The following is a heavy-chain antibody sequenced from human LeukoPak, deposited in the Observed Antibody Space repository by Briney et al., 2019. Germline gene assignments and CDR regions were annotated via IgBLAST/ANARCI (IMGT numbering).Heavy chain of an antibody. V-gene: IGHV4-4*02. J-gene: IGHJ4*02. CDR3: ARVRAAAGIYYFDY. CDR2: VHLSGRT. CDR1: GGSISTTNW. Sequence: SGTLSLTCGVSGGSISTTNWWTWVRQPPGEGLEWIGEVHLSGRTHYNPSLESRVTMSVDMSENHISLRLTSVTAADTAVYYCARVRAAAGIYYFDYWGQGTLVTVSS. D-gene: IGHD6-13*01.